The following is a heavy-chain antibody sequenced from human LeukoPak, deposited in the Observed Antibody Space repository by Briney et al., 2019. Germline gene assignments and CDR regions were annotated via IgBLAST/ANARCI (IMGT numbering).Heavy chain of an antibody. CDR3: TRDLMDYDVSTGLHHYYMDV. D-gene: IGHD3-9*01. Sequence: PGGSLRLSCAASGFTFSSYSMNWVRQAPGKGLEWVSYISSSSTIYYADSAKGRFTMSRDNAKNTLYLQMNTLRVEDTAVYYCTRDLMDYDVSTGLHHYYMDVWGQGTTVTVSS. CDR1: GFTFSSYS. V-gene: IGHV3-48*04. J-gene: IGHJ6*02. CDR2: ISSSSTI.